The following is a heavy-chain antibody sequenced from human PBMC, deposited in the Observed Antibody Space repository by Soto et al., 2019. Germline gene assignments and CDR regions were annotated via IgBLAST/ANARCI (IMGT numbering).Heavy chain of an antibody. CDR1: GFTFSSYG. CDR2: ISYDGSNK. CDR3: AKDAAIAVAGKFGY. D-gene: IGHD6-19*01. Sequence: GGSLRLSCAASGFTFSSYGMHWVRQAPGKGLEWVAVISYDGSNKYYADSVKGRFTISRDNSKNTLYLQMNSLRAEDTAVYYCAKDAAIAVAGKFGYWGQGTLVTVSS. V-gene: IGHV3-30*18. J-gene: IGHJ4*02.